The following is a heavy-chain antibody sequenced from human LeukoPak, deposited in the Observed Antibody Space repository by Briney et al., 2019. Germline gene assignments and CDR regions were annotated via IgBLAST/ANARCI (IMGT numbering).Heavy chain of an antibody. CDR2: ISSSGGST. J-gene: IGHJ4*02. D-gene: IGHD3/OR15-3a*01. CDR3: AKVRTGHYFDY. Sequence: PGGSLRLSCVASGFTFSNYWMSWVRQAPGKGLEWVSSISSSGGSTYYADSVKGQFTVSRDSSKNTLYLQMNSLRAEDTAVYYCAKVRTGHYFDYWGQGTLVTVSS. CDR1: GFTFSNYW. V-gene: IGHV3-23*01.